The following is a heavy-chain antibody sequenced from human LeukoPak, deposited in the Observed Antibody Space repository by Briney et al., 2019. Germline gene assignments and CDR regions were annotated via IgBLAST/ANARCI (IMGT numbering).Heavy chain of an antibody. J-gene: IGHJ4*02. CDR2: IYDSGST. Sequence: PSETLSLTCTVSGGSISSGGYFWSWIRQHPGKGLKWIGYIYDSGSTYYNPSLKSRVAISVDRSKNQFSLKLSSVTAADTAVYYCARLISAYYADYWGQGALVTVSS. CDR3: ARLISAYYADY. D-gene: IGHD1-26*01. CDR1: GGSISSGGYF. V-gene: IGHV4-31*03.